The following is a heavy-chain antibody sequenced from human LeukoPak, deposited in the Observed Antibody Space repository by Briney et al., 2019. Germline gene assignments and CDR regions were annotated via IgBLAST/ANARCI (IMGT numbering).Heavy chain of an antibody. J-gene: IGHJ4*02. CDR1: GYTFTGYY. V-gene: IGHV1-24*01. CDR3: ATGIVATTDGWIDY. CDR2: FDPEDGET. Sequence: ASVKVSCKASGYTFTGYYLHWVRQAPGKGLEWMGGFDPEDGETIYAQKFQGRVTMTEDTSTDTAYMELSSLRSEDTAVYYCATGIVATTDGWIDYWGQGTLVTVSS. D-gene: IGHD5-12*01.